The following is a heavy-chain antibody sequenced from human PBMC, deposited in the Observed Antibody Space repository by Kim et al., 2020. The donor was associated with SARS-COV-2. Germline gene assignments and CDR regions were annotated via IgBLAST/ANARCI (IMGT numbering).Heavy chain of an antibody. CDR3: GSSNWGCDSYLDY. CDR1: GCSISSGGYS. Sequence: SETLSLTCVVSGCSISSGGYSGCWIRQPPGKVLEWMWYIYYSGSTYYNPSLKSRVTTSVDRSKNQCSLKLSSVTAADTAVYYCGSSNWGCDSYLDYWGQG. D-gene: IGHD7-27*01. V-gene: IGHV4-30-2*01. CDR2: IYYSGST. J-gene: IGHJ4*02.